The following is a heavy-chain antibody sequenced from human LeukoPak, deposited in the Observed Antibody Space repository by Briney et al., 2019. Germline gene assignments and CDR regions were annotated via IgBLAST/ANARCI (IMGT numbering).Heavy chain of an antibody. J-gene: IGHJ4*02. CDR2: IYTSGST. V-gene: IGHV4-61*02. CDR3: ARGYYDFWSGYSSYFDY. D-gene: IGHD3-3*01. Sequence: SETLSLTCTASGGSISSGSYYWSWIRQPAGKGLEWIGRIYTSGSTNYNPSLKSRVTISVDTSKNQFSLKLSSVTAADTAVYYCARGYYDFWSGYSSYFDYWGQGTLVTVSS. CDR1: GGSISSGSYY.